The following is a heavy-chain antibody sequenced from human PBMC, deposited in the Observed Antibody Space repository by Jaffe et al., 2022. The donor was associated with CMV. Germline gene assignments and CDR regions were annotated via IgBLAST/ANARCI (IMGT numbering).Heavy chain of an antibody. V-gene: IGHV3-49*05. J-gene: IGHJ4*02. CDR1: PFSLADYA. CDR2: IRGKTYGGIT. CDR3: TTWRSMFEGDY. Sequence: QLVESGGGLVKPGRSLRLSCTISPFSLADYAVSWFRQTPGKGLEWVGFIRGKTYGGITQYAASVKGRFTISRDDSKSIAYLQMSSLKTEDTAVYYCTTWRSMFEGDYWGQGTLVTVSS. D-gene: IGHD3-10*02.